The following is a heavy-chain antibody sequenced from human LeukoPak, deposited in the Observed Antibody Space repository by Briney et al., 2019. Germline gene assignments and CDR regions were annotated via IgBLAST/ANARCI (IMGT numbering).Heavy chain of an antibody. CDR3: ARAGVYGDYGY. D-gene: IGHD4-17*01. V-gene: IGHV4-34*01. CDR1: GGSFSGYY. J-gene: IGHJ4*02. CDR2: INHSGST. Sequence: PSETLSLTCAVYGGSFSGYYWSWIRQPPGKGLEWIGEINHSGSTNYNSSLKSRVTISVDTSKNQFSLKLSSVTAADTAVYYCARAGVYGDYGYWGQGTLVTVSS.